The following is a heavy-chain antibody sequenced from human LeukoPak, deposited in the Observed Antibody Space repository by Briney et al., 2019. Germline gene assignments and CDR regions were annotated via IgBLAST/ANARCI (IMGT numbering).Heavy chain of an antibody. CDR2: IIPMFDTA. Sequence: ASVKVSCKASGGTFSSDAFSWVRQAPGQRLEWMGGIIPMFDTANYAQKFQGRVTITTDESTSTAYMELSSLRYEDTVVYYCVRDRLDSYGEYHWFDPWGQGTLVTVSS. J-gene: IGHJ5*02. CDR1: GGTFSSDA. V-gene: IGHV1-69*05. D-gene: IGHD5-18*01. CDR3: VRDRLDSYGEYHWFDP.